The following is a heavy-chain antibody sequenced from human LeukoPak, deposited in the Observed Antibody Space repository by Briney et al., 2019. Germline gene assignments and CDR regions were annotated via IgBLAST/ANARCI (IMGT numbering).Heavy chain of an antibody. D-gene: IGHD3-22*01. V-gene: IGHV1-2*02. Sequence: ASVKVSCKASGYTFTGYYMHWVRQAPGQGLEWMGWINPNSGGTNYAQKFQGRVTMTRDTSISTAYMELSRLRSDDTAVYYCARARRGIVVVTTDAFDIWGQGTMVTVSS. CDR1: GYTFTGYY. CDR3: ARARRGIVVVTTDAFDI. CDR2: INPNSGGT. J-gene: IGHJ3*02.